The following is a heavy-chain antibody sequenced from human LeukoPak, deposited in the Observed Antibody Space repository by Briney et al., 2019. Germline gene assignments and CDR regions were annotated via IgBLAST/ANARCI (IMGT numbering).Heavy chain of an antibody. CDR3: ARGYDSKSTYFDS. CDR2: IYYSGST. D-gene: IGHD5-12*01. CDR1: GGSLSSYY. V-gene: IGHV4-59*01. J-gene: IGHJ4*02. Sequence: SETLSLTCTVSGGSLSSYYWTWVRQPPGKGLEYIGYIYYSGSTNYNPSLKSRVTISVDMSKNEISLKLSSVTAADTAVYYCARGYDSKSTYFDSWGQGTLVTVSS.